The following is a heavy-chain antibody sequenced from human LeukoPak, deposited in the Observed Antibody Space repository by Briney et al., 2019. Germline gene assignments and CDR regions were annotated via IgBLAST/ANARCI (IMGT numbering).Heavy chain of an antibody. Sequence: SETLSLTCTVSGGSISSYYWSWIRQPPGKGLEWIGYIYYSGSTNYNPSLKSRVTISVDTSKNQFSLKLSSVTAADTAVYYCARGRESSGWFFYYYMDVWGKGTTVTISS. CDR3: ARGRESSGWFFYYYMDV. J-gene: IGHJ6*03. CDR1: GGSISSYY. CDR2: IYYSGST. D-gene: IGHD6-19*01. V-gene: IGHV4-59*01.